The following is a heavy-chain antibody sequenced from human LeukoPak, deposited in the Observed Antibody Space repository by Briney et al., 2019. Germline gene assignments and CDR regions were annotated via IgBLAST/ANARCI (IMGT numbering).Heavy chain of an antibody. Sequence: GESLKISCKGSGYSFTSYWIGWVRQMPGKGLERMGIIYPGDSDTRYSPSFQGQVTISADKSISTAYLQWSSLKASDTAMYYCARSKGRDGYVYYFDYWGQGTLVTVSS. CDR3: ARSKGRDGYVYYFDY. CDR2: IYPGDSDT. D-gene: IGHD5-24*01. CDR1: GYSFTSYW. J-gene: IGHJ4*02. V-gene: IGHV5-51*01.